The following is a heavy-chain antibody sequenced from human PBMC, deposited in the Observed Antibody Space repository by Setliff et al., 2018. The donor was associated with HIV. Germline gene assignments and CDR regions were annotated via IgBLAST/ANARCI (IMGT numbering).Heavy chain of an antibody. J-gene: IGHJ6*03. Sequence: SETLSLTCTVSGGSISSDDYYWNWIRQPPGKGLEWIGYITYSGSAYYNPSLKSRVTMSVDTSKNQFSLKLSSVTAADTAVYYCARGIGTRYSYYMDVWGKGTTVTVSS. CDR1: GGSISSDDYY. V-gene: IGHV4-30-4*08. D-gene: IGHD1-26*01. CDR2: ITYSGSA. CDR3: ARGIGTRYSYYMDV.